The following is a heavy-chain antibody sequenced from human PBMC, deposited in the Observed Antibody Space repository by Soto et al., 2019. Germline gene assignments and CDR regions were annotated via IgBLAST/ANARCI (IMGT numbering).Heavy chain of an antibody. CDR2: IDTSGGVT. V-gene: IGHV3-23*01. J-gene: IGHJ6*02. CDR1: GFTFSSFF. Sequence: PGGSLRLSCTASGFTFSSFFMNWVRQAPGKGPEWVSCIDTSGGVTKYADSVKGRFTISRDNSKNTLYLQMNSLRAEDTALYYCTQDKSRCGMDGWAQ. CDR3: TQDKSRCGMDG.